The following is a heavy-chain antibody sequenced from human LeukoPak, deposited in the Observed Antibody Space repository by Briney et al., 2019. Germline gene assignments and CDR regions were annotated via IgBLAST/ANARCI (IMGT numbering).Heavy chain of an antibody. V-gene: IGHV5-51*01. CDR1: GYSFTSYW. CDR3: AGQQVITMVRGVIYYYYMDV. J-gene: IGHJ6*03. Sequence: GESLKISCKGSGYSFTSYWIGWVRQMPGKGLEWMGIIYPGDSDTRYSPSFQGQVTISADKSISTAYLQWSSLKASDTAMYYCAGQQVITMVRGVIYYYYMDVWGKGTTVTVSS. CDR2: IYPGDSDT. D-gene: IGHD3-10*01.